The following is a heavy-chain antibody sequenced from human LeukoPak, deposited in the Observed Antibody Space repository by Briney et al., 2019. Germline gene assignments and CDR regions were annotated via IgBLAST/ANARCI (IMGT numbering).Heavy chain of an antibody. J-gene: IGHJ4*02. Sequence: GGSLRLSCAASGFTFSDYYMSWIRQAPGKGLEWLSFISPSGGAIYYADSVKGRFTIPRDNAKNSLYLQMNSLKAEDTAVYYCARGLFVAGSFFDSWGQGTLVTVSS. V-gene: IGHV3-11*04. CDR2: ISPSGGAI. D-gene: IGHD1-26*01. CDR3: ARGLFVAGSFFDS. CDR1: GFTFSDYY.